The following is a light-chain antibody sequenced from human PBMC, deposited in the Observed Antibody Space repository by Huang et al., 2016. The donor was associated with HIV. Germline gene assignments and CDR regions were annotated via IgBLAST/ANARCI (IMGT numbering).Light chain of an antibody. CDR2: KVS. V-gene: IGKV2-30*02. CDR1: QGLVHSNGNTY. J-gene: IGKJ1*01. CDR3: MQGTNWPLT. Sequence: VLNQSPLSLSVTLGQPASISCRSSQGLVHSNGNTYLNWFHQRPGQSPRRLIYKVSNRDSGVPDRISGSGSGTEFTLKINRVEAEDVGIYYCMQGTNWPLTFGQGTKVEIK.